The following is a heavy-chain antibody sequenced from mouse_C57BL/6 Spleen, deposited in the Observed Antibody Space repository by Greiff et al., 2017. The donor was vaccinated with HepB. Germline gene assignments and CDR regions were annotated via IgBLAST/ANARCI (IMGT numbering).Heavy chain of an antibody. CDR2: IDPETGGT. D-gene: IGHD1-1*01. CDR1: GYTFTDYE. V-gene: IGHV1-15*01. CDR3: TRGPSYYGSSGGFAY. Sequence: QVQLKESGAELVRPGASVTLSCKASGYTFTDYEMHWVKQTPVHGLEWIGAIDPETGGTAYNQKFKGKAILTADKSSSTAYMELRSLTSEDSAVYYCTRGPSYYGSSGGFAYWGQGTLVTVSA. J-gene: IGHJ3*01.